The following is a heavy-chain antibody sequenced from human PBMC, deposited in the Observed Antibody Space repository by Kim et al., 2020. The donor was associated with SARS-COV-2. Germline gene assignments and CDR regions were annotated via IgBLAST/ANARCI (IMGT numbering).Heavy chain of an antibody. Sequence: SETLSLTCTVSGGSISSGGYYWSWIRQHPGKGLEWIGYIYYSGSTYYNPSLKSRVTISVDTSKNQFSLKLSSVTAADTAVYYCARDGADYYDSSGYYSPDAFDIWGQGTMVTVSS. J-gene: IGHJ3*02. CDR2: IYYSGST. D-gene: IGHD3-22*01. CDR1: GGSISSGGYY. CDR3: ARDGADYYDSSGYYSPDAFDI. V-gene: IGHV4-31*03.